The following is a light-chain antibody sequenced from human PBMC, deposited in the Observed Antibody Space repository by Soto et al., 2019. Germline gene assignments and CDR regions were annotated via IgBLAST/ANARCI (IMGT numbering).Light chain of an antibody. CDR3: QTWVTGIQI. Sequence: QLVLTQSPSASASLGASVKLTCTLSSGHSSYAIAWHQQQPEKGPRYLMKLNSDGSHSKGDGIPDRFSGSSSGAERYHTISSLQSEDEADYYCQTWVTGIQIFGGGTKLTVL. CDR1: SGHSSYA. CDR2: LNSDGSH. V-gene: IGLV4-69*01. J-gene: IGLJ2*01.